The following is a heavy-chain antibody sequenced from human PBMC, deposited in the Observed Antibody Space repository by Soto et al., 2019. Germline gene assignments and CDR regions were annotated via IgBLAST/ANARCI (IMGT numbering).Heavy chain of an antibody. CDR1: RGTFSSYA. CDR3: ARENRLREYCSGGSCAYYYYGMDV. CDR2: IIPIFGTA. J-gene: IGHJ6*02. V-gene: IGHV1-69*13. D-gene: IGHD2-15*01. Sequence: ASVKVSCKASRGTFSSYAISWVRQAPGQGLEWMGGIIPIFGTANYAQKFQGRVTITADEYTSTAYMELSSLRSEDTAVYYCARENRLREYCSGGSCAYYYYGMDVWGQGTKVTVSS.